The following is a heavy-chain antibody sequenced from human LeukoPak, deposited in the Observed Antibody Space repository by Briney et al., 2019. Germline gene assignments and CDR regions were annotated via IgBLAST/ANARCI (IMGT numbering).Heavy chain of an antibody. V-gene: IGHV3-7*01. D-gene: IGHD4-17*01. J-gene: IGHJ4*02. CDR2: INEDGSER. CDR3: AKESDYGDYVGY. Sequence: GGSLRLSCAASGFTFSSYGMNWVRQAPGKGLEWVANINEDGSERRYVDSVKGRFTISRDNAKNSLYLQMNSLRDEDTAVYYCAKESDYGDYVGYWGQGTLVTVSS. CDR1: GFTFSSYG.